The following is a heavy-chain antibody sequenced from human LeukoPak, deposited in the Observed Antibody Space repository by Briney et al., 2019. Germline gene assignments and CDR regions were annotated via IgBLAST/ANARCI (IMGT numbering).Heavy chain of an antibody. CDR3: ARGACDFWSGPSFDY. D-gene: IGHD3-3*01. CDR2: INPSGGST. CDR1: GYTFTSYY. Sequence: ASVKVSCKASGYTFTSYYMHWVRQAPGQGLEWMGIINPSGGSTSYAQKFQGRVTMTRDMSTSTVYMELSSLRSEDTAVYYCARGACDFWSGPSFDYWGQGTLVTVSS. J-gene: IGHJ4*02. V-gene: IGHV1-46*01.